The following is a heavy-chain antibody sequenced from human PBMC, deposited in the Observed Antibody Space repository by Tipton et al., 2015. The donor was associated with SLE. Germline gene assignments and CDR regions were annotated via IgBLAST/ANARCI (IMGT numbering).Heavy chain of an antibody. CDR2: IYTSGST. CDR3: ARDHPVAGPFDY. V-gene: IGHV4-4*07. Sequence: TLSLTCTVSGGPISSHYWSWFRQPAGKGLEWIGRIYTSGSTNYNPSLKSRVTMSVDTSKNQFSLKLSSVTAADTAVYYCARDHPVAGPFDYWGQGTLVTVSS. D-gene: IGHD6-19*01. J-gene: IGHJ4*02. CDR1: GGPISSHY.